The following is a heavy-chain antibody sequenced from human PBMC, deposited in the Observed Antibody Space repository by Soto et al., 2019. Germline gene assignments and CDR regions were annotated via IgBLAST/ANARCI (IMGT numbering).Heavy chain of an antibody. Sequence: QVQLVESGGGVAQPGRSLRLSCAASGFTFSSYGMHWVRQAPGKGLEWVAVIWYDGSNKYYADSVKGRFTISRDNSKNTLYLQMNSLRAEDTAVYYCARASPHHDYFDYWGQGTLVTVSS. J-gene: IGHJ4*02. CDR1: GFTFSSYG. V-gene: IGHV3-33*01. CDR2: IWYDGSNK. CDR3: ARASPHHDYFDY.